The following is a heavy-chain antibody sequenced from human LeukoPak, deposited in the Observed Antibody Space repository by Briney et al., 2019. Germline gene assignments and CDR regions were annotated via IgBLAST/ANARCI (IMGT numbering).Heavy chain of an antibody. D-gene: IGHD2-2*01. Sequence: GGSMRLSCADSGFTFSSYAMHWVRQAPGKGLEWVAVISYDGSNKYYADSVKGRFTISRDNSKNTLYLQMNSLRAEDTAVYYCAREVVCSSTSCYLGEVDYWGQGTLVTVSS. CDR2: ISYDGSNK. CDR1: GFTFSSYA. CDR3: AREVVCSSTSCYLGEVDY. V-gene: IGHV3-30-3*01. J-gene: IGHJ4*02.